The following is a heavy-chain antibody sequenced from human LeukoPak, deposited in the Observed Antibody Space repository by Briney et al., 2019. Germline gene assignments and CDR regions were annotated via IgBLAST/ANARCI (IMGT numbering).Heavy chain of an antibody. Sequence: SETLSLTRTVSGGSIVIYCWRWIRQSPRKGLEWMGYIYDRGSTTYNLSLKSRATILVDTSKQQFFLQRSSMAAAYTALYFCARDLMARRSSHLDAFDIWGQGTMVTVSS. CDR2: IYDRGST. CDR1: GGSIVIYC. V-gene: IGHV4-59*01. D-gene: IGHD3-10*01. CDR3: ARDLMARRSSHLDAFDI. J-gene: IGHJ3*02.